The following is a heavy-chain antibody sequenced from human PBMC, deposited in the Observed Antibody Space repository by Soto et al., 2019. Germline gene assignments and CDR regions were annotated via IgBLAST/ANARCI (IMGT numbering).Heavy chain of an antibody. D-gene: IGHD2-2*01. Sequence: QVTLKESGPVLVKPTETLTLTCTVSGFSLSNAMVGVSWIRQSPGKALEWLAHILSSGEKSYSTSLKSRVTNPKEHPQSQVGLNKTRMDPVDTAKYSRAPLSQYAYHLDYWGQGTLVTLSS. CDR2: ILSSGEK. CDR3: APLSQYAYHLDY. J-gene: IGHJ4*02. V-gene: IGHV2-26*01. CDR1: GFSLSNAMVG.